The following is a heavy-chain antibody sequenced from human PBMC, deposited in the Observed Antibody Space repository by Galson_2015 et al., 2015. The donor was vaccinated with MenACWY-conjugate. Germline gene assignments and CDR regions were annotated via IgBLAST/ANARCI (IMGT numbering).Heavy chain of an antibody. Sequence: SLRLSCEASGFTFNNYWMHWVRQPPGKGLEWISYIKADGSFANYADSVKGRFTISTDNAKNMVYLQMDGLGDEDTSVYSCARDNNWSFDSWGQGTLVPVSS. CDR1: GFTFNNYW. D-gene: IGHD1-1*01. CDR2: IKADGSFA. V-gene: IGHV3-74*01. J-gene: IGHJ4*02. CDR3: ARDNNWSFDS.